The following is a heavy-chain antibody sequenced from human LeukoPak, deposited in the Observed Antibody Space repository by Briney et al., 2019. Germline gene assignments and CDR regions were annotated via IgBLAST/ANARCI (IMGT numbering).Heavy chain of an antibody. CDR3: AKDRTVGASYWYFDL. J-gene: IGHJ2*01. V-gene: IGHV3-23*01. D-gene: IGHD1-26*01. CDR2: ISGSGGST. CDR1: GFTFSSYA. Sequence: GGSLRLSCAASGFTFSSYAMSWVRQAPGKGLEWVSAISGSGGSTYYADSVKGRFTISRDTSKNILFLQMNTLRAEDTAIYYCAKDRTVGASYWYFDLWGRGTLVTVSS.